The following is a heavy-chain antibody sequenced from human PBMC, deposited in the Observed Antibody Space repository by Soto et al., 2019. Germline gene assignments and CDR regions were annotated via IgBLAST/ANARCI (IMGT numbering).Heavy chain of an antibody. CDR2: NRPYNGNT. J-gene: IGHJ5*02. V-gene: IGHV1-18*01. CDR1: GYTFTSYG. Sequence: QVQLVQSGAEVKNPGASVKVSCKASGYTFTSYGISWVRQAPGQGLEWMGWNRPYNGNTNYAQKIQSRVTMTTENSTNTAYMALRSLRSDDTAVYFCARTIVAVPAALNWVDPWGQGTLVTVSS. CDR3: ARTIVAVPAALNWVDP. D-gene: IGHD2-2*01.